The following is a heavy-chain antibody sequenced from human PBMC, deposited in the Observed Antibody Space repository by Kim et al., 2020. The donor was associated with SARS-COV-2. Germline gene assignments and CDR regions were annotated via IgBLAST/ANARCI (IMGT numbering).Heavy chain of an antibody. Sequence: GGSLRLSCAASGFTFSSYWMSWVRQAPGKGLEWVANIKQDGSEKYYVDSVKGRFTISRDNAKNSLYLQMNSLRAEDTAVYYCARGICTNGVCPGPFDYWGQGTLVTVSS. V-gene: IGHV3-7*01. CDR3: ARGICTNGVCPGPFDY. D-gene: IGHD2-8*01. J-gene: IGHJ4*02. CDR1: GFTFSSYW. CDR2: IKQDGSEK.